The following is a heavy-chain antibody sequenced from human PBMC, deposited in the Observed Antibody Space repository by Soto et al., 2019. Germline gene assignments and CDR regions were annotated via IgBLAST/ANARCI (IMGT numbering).Heavy chain of an antibody. CDR1: GGSFSGYY. J-gene: IGHJ4*02. CDR3: ARPASGYSGYAYYFDY. V-gene: IGHV4-34*01. Sequence: PSETLSLTCAVYGGSFSGYYWSWIRQPPGKGLEWIGEINHSGSTNYNPSLKSRVTISVDTSKNQFSLKLSSVTAADTAVYYCARPASGYSGYAYYFDYWGQGNLVTVSS. CDR2: INHSGST. D-gene: IGHD5-12*01.